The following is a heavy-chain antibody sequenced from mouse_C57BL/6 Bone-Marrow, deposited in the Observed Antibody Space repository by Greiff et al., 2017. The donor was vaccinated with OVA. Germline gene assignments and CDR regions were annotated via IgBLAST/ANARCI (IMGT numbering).Heavy chain of an antibody. D-gene: IGHD1-1*01. J-gene: IGHJ3*01. Sequence: QVQLQQPGAELVMPGASVKLSCKASGYTFTSYWMHWVKQRPGQGLEWIGEIDPSDSYTNYNQKFKGKSTLTVDKSSSTAYMQLSSLTSEDSAVYYCARLTTVEETWFAYWGQGTLVTVSA. CDR3: ARLTTVEETWFAY. CDR2: IDPSDSYT. CDR1: GYTFTSYW. V-gene: IGHV1-69*01.